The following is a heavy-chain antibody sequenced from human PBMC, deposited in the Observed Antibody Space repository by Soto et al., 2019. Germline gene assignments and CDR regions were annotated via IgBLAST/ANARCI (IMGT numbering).Heavy chain of an antibody. J-gene: IGHJ5*02. CDR3: ARGVTVFGLVSRFWFDP. CDR1: GGSISSGDYS. V-gene: IGHV4-30-4*01. Sequence: SETLSLTCTVSGGSISSGDYSWSWVRQSPGKGLEWIGHIYNSGITYYNPSLKSRVVISIDTSRNQFSLRLNSLTAADRAVYFCARGVTVFGLVSRFWFDPWGQGTMVTVSS. D-gene: IGHD3-3*01. CDR2: IYNSGIT.